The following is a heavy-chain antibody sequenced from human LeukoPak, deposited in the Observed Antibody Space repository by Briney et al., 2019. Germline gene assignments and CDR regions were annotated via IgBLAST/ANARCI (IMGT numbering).Heavy chain of an antibody. V-gene: IGHV4-39*07. CDR3: ARLMDTAMVPWYFDL. D-gene: IGHD5-18*01. CDR2: IYYSGST. CDR1: GGSISSSSYY. J-gene: IGHJ2*01. Sequence: SETLSLTCTVSGGSISSSSYYWGWIRQPPGKGLEWIGSIYYSGSTYYNPSLKSRVTISVDTSKNQFSLKLSSVTAADTAVYYCARLMDTAMVPWYFDLWGRGTLVTVSS.